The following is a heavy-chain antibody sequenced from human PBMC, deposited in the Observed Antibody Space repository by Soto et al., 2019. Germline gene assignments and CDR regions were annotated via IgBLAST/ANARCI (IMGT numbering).Heavy chain of an antibody. CDR2: ISPSGGST. D-gene: IGHD2-15*01. CDR3: GRTFGNGGSCPTAVDY. CDR1: GYTLTRYF. V-gene: IGHV1-46*01. Sequence: QVQLVQSGAEVKKPGASVKVSCKSSGYTLTRYFMHWVRQAPGQGLEWMGMISPSGGSTTYAQKFQGRVTMTRDTSASTDFMELASLRSDDTAVYFCGRTFGNGGSCPTAVDYWGQGTLVTVSS. J-gene: IGHJ4*02.